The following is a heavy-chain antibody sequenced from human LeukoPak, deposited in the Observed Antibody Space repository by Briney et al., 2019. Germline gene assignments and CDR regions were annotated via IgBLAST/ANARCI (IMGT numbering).Heavy chain of an antibody. CDR3: ARDGGFGFLAAFGI. CDR1: GFTFSSYS. Sequence: PGGSLRLSCAASGFTFSSYSMNWVRQAPGKGLEWISYISGSGSVSYYEDSVRGRFTISRDNAKNSLYLQMNSLRDEDTALYYCARDGGFGFLAAFGIWGQGTMVTVSS. J-gene: IGHJ3*02. V-gene: IGHV3-48*02. CDR2: ISGSGSVS. D-gene: IGHD3-10*01.